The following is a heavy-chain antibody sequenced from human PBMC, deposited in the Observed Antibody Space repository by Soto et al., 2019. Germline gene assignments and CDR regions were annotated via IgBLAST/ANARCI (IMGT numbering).Heavy chain of an antibody. D-gene: IGHD5-18*01. V-gene: IGHV3-48*02. Sequence: EVQLVESGGGLVQPGRSLRLSCAASGFTFSSYSMNWVRQAPGKGLEWVSYISSSSSTIYYADSVKGRFTISRDNAKNSLYLQMNSLRDEDTAVYYCAREGGYSYGYESSYWFDPWGQGTLVTVSS. CDR2: ISSSSSTI. CDR3: AREGGYSYGYESSYWFDP. J-gene: IGHJ5*02. CDR1: GFTFSSYS.